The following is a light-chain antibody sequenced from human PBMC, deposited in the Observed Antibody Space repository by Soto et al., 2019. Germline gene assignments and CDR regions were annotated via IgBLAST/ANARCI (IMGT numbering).Light chain of an antibody. J-gene: IGKJ1*01. Sequence: EMVMTQSPAIQSVSPGESATLSCRASQSVNSNYLAWYQQHPGQPPRLLIYGISTRATGIPARFSVSGSGTECSLTISRLKYEDCATYYCLQDYNYPWTFGQGTKVDIK. CDR1: QSVNSN. CDR3: LQDYNYPWT. CDR2: GIS. V-gene: IGKV3-15*01.